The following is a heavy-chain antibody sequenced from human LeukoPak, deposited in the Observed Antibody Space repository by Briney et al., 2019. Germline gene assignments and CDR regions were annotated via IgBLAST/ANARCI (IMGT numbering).Heavy chain of an antibody. CDR1: GGSFSGYY. V-gene: IGHV4-34*01. CDR2: INHSGST. Sequence: SETLSLTCAVYGGSFSGYYWSWIRQPPGKGLEWIGEINHSGSTNYNPSLKSRVTISVDTSKNQFSLKLSSVTAADTAVYYCARDGAMVRRAFDIWGQGTMVTVSS. D-gene: IGHD3-10*01. CDR3: ARDGAMVRRAFDI. J-gene: IGHJ3*02.